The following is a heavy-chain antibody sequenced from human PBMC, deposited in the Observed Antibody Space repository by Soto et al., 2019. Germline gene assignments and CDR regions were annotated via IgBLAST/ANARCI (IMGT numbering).Heavy chain of an antibody. CDR2: IDPSDSYT. CDR3: ARLGVVIPAANSPFIYGMDV. J-gene: IGHJ6*02. Sequence: GESLKISCKGSGYSFTSYWISWVRQMPGKGLEWMGRIDPSDSYTNYSPSLQGHVTISADKSISTAYLQWSILKASDTAMYYCARLGVVIPAANSPFIYGMDVWGQGTTVTVSS. V-gene: IGHV5-10-1*01. CDR1: GYSFTSYW. D-gene: IGHD2-2*01.